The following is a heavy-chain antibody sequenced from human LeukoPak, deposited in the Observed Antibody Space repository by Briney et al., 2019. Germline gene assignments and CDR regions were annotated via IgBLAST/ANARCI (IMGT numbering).Heavy chain of an antibody. CDR1: GFTFSSYA. Sequence: PGGSLRLSXAASGFTFSSYAMSWVRQAPGKGLEWVSAISGSGGSTYYADSVKGRFTISRDNSKNTLYLQMNSLRAEDTAVYYCAKDFDVYDSSGTNFDYWGQGTLVTVSS. J-gene: IGHJ4*02. CDR2: ISGSGGST. CDR3: AKDFDVYDSSGTNFDY. V-gene: IGHV3-23*01. D-gene: IGHD3-22*01.